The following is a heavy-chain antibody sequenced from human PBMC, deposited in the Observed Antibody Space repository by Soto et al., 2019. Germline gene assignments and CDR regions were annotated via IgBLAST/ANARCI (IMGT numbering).Heavy chain of an antibody. D-gene: IGHD3-22*01. CDR3: ARGDYYDSSGPFSDGFDI. CDR2: ISSSSSTI. J-gene: IGHJ3*02. V-gene: IGHV3-48*02. Sequence: PGGSLRLSCAASGFTFSSYSMTWVRQAPGKGLEWVSYISSSSSTIYYADSVKGRFAISSDNAKNSLYLQMNSLRDEDTAVYYCARGDYYDSSGPFSDGFDIWGQGTMVTVSS. CDR1: GFTFSSYS.